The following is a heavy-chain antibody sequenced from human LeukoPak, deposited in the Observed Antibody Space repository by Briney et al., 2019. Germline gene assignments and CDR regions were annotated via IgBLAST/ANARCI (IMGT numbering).Heavy chain of an antibody. Sequence: PSETLSLTCTVSGGSISSSSYYWGWIRQPPGKGLEWIGSIYYSGSTYYNPSLKSRVTISVDTSKNQFSLKLSSVTAADTAVYYCAIVKAGYFDLYYYYGMDVWGQGTTVTVSS. D-gene: IGHD3-9*01. V-gene: IGHV4-39*01. CDR3: AIVKAGYFDLYYYYGMDV. J-gene: IGHJ6*02. CDR2: IYYSGST. CDR1: GGSISSSSYY.